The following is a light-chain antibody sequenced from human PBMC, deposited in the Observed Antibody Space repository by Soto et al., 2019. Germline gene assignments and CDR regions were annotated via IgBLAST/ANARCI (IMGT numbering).Light chain of an antibody. CDR3: QVWDSSTVV. J-gene: IGLJ2*01. V-gene: IGLV3-9*01. CDR1: NIGGKN. Sequence: SYELTQPLSVSVALGQTARSTCGGNNIGGKNVHWYQQKPGQAPVLVIYRDDNRPSGIPERFSGSNAGNTATLTISRAQAGDEADYYCQVWDSSTVVFGGGTKLTVL. CDR2: RDD.